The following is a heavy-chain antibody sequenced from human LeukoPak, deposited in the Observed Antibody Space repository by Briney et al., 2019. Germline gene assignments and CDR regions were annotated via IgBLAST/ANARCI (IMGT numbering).Heavy chain of an antibody. CDR2: IIPILGIA. J-gene: IGHJ5*02. CDR1: GGTFSSYA. Sequence: SVTVSFTASGGTFSSYAISWVRQAPGQGLEWVGRIIPILGIANYAQKFQGRVTITADKSTSTAYMELSSLRSEDTAVYYCARVLVGATLNWFDPWGQGTLVTVSS. CDR3: ARVLVGATLNWFDP. D-gene: IGHD1-26*01. V-gene: IGHV1-69*04.